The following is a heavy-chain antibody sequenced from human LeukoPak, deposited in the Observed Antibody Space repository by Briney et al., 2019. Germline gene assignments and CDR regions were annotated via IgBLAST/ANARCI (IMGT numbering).Heavy chain of an antibody. D-gene: IGHD2-2*01. Sequence: GGCLRLSCAASGLTFSSYWMHWVRQAPGKGLGWVSRINRDGSSTSYTDSVKGRFTISRDNAKNTLYLQMNSLRAEDTAVYYCARDYQTLLRLFDYWGQGTLVTVSS. J-gene: IGHJ4*02. CDR2: INRDGSST. V-gene: IGHV3-74*01. CDR1: GLTFSSYW. CDR3: ARDYQTLLRLFDY.